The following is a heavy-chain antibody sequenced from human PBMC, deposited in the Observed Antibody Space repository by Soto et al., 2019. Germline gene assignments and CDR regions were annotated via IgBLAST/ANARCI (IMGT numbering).Heavy chain of an antibody. D-gene: IGHD1-20*01. CDR2: IYYSGST. CDR1: GGSISSGGYY. CDR3: ARGANWNVDY. V-gene: IGHV4-31*01. Sequence: QVQLQESGPGLVKPSQTLSLTCTVSGGSISSGGYYWSWIRQHPGKGLEWIGYIYYSGSTYYNPSRKRPVHISXDTSKNQFSLKLSSVTAADTAVYYCARGANWNVDYWGQGTLVTVSS. J-gene: IGHJ4*02.